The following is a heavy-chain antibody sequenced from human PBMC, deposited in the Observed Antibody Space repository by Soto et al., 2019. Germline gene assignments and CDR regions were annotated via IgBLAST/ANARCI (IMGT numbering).Heavy chain of an antibody. CDR2: IHLDGSEK. Sequence: PGGSLRLSCAASGFTFSDYWMSWVRQTPGKGLEWVGNIHLDGSEKYYADSVKGRFTISRDNAKNSLYLQMNSLRAEDTAVYYCARHPERIAQIGWFDPWGQGTLVTVSS. V-gene: IGHV3-7*02. CDR3: ARHPERIAQIGWFDP. J-gene: IGHJ5*02. D-gene: IGHD6-13*01. CDR1: GFTFSDYW.